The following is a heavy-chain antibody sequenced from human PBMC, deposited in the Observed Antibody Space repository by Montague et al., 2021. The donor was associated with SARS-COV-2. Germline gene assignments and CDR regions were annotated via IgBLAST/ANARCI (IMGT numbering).Heavy chain of an antibody. J-gene: IGHJ4*02. CDR3: ARLVITLGGVIVIRYYFDF. CDR2: ISYSATS. CDR1: GASRSTKNYY. V-gene: IGHV4-39*01. D-gene: IGHD3-16*02. Sequence: SETLSLTCTFSGASRSTKNYYWGWIRQPPGKGLEWIGSISYSATSYSNPSLKSRVTMSVDTSRNQLSLNLSSVTVADTAVYYCARLVITLGGVIVIRYYFDFWGQGTLVTVSS.